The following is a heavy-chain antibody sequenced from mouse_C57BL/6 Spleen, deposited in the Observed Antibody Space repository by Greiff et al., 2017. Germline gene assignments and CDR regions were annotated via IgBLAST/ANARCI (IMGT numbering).Heavy chain of an antibody. D-gene: IGHD2-3*01. J-gene: IGHJ4*01. CDR2: ISPGSGST. V-gene: IGHV1-55*01. CDR1: GYTFTSYW. Sequence: VQLQQSGAELVKPGASVKMSCKASGYTFTSYWITWVKQRPGQGLEWIGDISPGSGSTNYNEKFKSKATLTVDTSSSTAYMQLSSLTSEDSAVYYCARKGMGTTSMDYWGQGTSVTVSS. CDR3: ARKGMGTTSMDY.